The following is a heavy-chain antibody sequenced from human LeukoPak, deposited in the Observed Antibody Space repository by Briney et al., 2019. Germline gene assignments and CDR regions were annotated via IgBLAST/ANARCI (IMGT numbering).Heavy chain of an antibody. D-gene: IGHD3-9*01. CDR2: INHSGST. CDR3: ARGPPTDYDILTGYSTNFDY. J-gene: IGHJ4*02. CDR1: GGSFSGYF. Sequence: PSETLSLTCALYGGSFSGYFWSWIRQPPGKGLEWIGEINHSGSTNHNPSLKSRVTISVDTSKNQFSLKLTSVTAADTAVYYCARGPPTDYDILTGYSTNFDYWAQGTLVTVSS. V-gene: IGHV4-34*01.